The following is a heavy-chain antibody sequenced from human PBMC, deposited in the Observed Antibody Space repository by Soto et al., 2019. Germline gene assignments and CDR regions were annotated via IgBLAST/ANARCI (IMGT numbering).Heavy chain of an antibody. J-gene: IGHJ5*02. V-gene: IGHV1-2*02. D-gene: IGHD2-2*01. CDR1: RYTFTSYD. Sequence: ASVKVSCKASRYTFTSYDIFWVRQSPGQGLEWMGWIKPDSGDTHYAQNFQGRVTMTRDTSINTAYMELNNLVSDDTAVYYCARRSSTYLNEIIYDPWGQGTLVTVSS. CDR3: ARRSSTYLNEIIYDP. CDR2: IKPDSGDT.